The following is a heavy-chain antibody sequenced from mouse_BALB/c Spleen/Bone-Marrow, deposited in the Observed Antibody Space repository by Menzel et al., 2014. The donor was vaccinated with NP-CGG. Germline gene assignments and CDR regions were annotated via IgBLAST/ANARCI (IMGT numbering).Heavy chain of an antibody. D-gene: IGHD1-1*01. CDR3: ARGSYYEGAMDY. CDR2: IWAGGST. CDR1: GFSLTSYG. V-gene: IGHV2-9*02. Sequence: VKLEESGPGLVAPSQSLSITRTVSGFSLTSYGVHWVRQPPGKVLEWLGVIWAGGSTNYNSALMSRPSISKDNSKSQVFLKMNSLQTDDTAMYYCARGSYYEGAMDYWGQGTSVTVSS. J-gene: IGHJ4*01.